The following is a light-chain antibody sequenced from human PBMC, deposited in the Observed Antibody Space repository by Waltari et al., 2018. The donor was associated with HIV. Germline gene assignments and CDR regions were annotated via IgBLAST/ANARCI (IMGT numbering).Light chain of an antibody. CDR3: QQYGNSPVYT. V-gene: IGKV3-20*01. CDR1: QSVSSNY. CDR2: DAS. J-gene: IGKJ2*01. Sequence: EIVLTQSPGILSLSPGERATLSCRASQSVSSNYLAWYQQKPGRAPRLLIFDASTRASGIPDRFSGSGSGTDFTLTISRLEPEEFAVYYCQQYGNSPVYTFGQGTKLEIK.